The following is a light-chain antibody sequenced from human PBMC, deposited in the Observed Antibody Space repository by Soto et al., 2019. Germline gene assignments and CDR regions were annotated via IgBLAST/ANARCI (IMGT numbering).Light chain of an antibody. CDR1: SYNIGSNY. J-gene: IGLJ2*01. CDR2: RNN. V-gene: IGLV1-47*01. Sequence: QSVLTQPPSASGTPGQRVTISCSGSSYNIGSNYVYWYQQLPGPAPKLLIYRNNQRPSGVPDRFSGSKSGTSASLAISGLRSEDEADYYCAAWDEGLSGVVFGGGTTLTVL. CDR3: AAWDEGLSGVV.